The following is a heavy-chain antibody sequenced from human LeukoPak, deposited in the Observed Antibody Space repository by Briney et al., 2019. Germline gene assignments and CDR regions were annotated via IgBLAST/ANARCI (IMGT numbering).Heavy chain of an antibody. D-gene: IGHD4-11*01. CDR2: IYYSGSS. V-gene: IGHV4-39*07. Sequence: SETLSLTCSVSGDSITGYYWGWIRQPPGKGLEWIASIYYSGSSYYNPSLKSRVTMSVDTSKNQFSLKLSSVTAADTAIYYCVRLDYSNFFDYWGQGNLVTVST. CDR3: VRLDYSNFFDY. CDR1: GDSITGYY. J-gene: IGHJ4*02.